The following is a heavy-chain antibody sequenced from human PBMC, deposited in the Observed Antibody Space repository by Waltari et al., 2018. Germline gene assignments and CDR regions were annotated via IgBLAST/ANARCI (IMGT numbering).Heavy chain of an antibody. Sequence: QVQLVQSGAEVKKPGASVKVSCKVSGYTLTELSMPWVRQAPGNGLEWMGGFYPEDGKPIYAQTSQGRFTMTDTTSTDSAYRDLTILTSEATVFYSWAPPRCFDCLLGGGWGQGTLVTVSS. CDR3: APPRCFDCLLGGG. V-gene: IGHV1-24*01. CDR2: FYPEDGKP. D-gene: IGHD3-9*01. J-gene: IGHJ4*02. CDR1: GYTLTELS.